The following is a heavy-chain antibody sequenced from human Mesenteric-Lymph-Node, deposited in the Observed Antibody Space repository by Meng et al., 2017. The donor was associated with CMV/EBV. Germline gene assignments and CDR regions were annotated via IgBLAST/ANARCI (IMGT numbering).Heavy chain of an antibody. Sequence: SETLSLTCTVSGGSISGSSYYWGWIRQPPGKGLEWIGSIYYSGSTYYNPSLKSRVTMSVDTSKNQFSLKLSSVTAADTAVYYCARVYSSSWYTYFDYWGQGTLVTVSS. V-gene: IGHV4-39*07. CDR2: IYYSGST. CDR1: GGSISGSSYY. J-gene: IGHJ4*02. D-gene: IGHD6-13*01. CDR3: ARVYSSSWYTYFDY.